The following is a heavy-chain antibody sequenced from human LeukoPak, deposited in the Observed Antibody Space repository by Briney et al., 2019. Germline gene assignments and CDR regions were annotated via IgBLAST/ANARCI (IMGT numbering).Heavy chain of an antibody. V-gene: IGHV3-30*18. Sequence: GGSLRLSCAASGFTFSSYGMHWVRQAPGKGLEWVAVISYDGCNKYYADSVKGRFTISRDNSKNTLYLQMNSLRAEDTAVYYCAKAPSGWYYGMDVWGQGTTVTVSS. CDR3: AKAPSGWYYGMDV. J-gene: IGHJ6*02. D-gene: IGHD6-19*01. CDR2: ISYDGCNK. CDR1: GFTFSSYG.